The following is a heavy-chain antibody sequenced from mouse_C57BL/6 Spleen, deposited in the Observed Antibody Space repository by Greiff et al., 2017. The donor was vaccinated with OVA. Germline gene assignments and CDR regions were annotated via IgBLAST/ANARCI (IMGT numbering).Heavy chain of an antibody. CDR3: ARKDSNYRYWYFDV. J-gene: IGHJ1*03. Sequence: VQLQQPGAELVRPGTSVKLSCKASGYTFTSYWMHWVKQRPGQGLEWIGVIDPSDSYTNYNQKFKGKATLTVDTSSSTAYMQLSSLTSEDSAVYYCARKDSNYRYWYFDVWGTGTTVTVSS. CDR1: GYTFTSYW. CDR2: IDPSDSYT. V-gene: IGHV1-59*01. D-gene: IGHD2-5*01.